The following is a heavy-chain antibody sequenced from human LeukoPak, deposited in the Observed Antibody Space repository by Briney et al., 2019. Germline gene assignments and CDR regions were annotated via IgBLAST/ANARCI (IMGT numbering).Heavy chain of an antibody. V-gene: IGHV4-59*01. J-gene: IGHJ5*02. D-gene: IGHD2-2*01. Sequence: SETLSLTCTVSGGSISSYYWSWIRQPPGKGLEWIGYIYYSGSTNYNPSLKSRVTISVDTSKNQFSLELSSVTAADTAVYYCARLEYQLLNNWFDPWGQGTLVTVSS. CDR1: GGSISSYY. CDR3: ARLEYQLLNNWFDP. CDR2: IYYSGST.